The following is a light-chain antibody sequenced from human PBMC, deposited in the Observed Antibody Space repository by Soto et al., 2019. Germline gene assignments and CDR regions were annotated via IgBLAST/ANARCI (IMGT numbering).Light chain of an antibody. J-gene: IGLJ1*01. CDR2: DVS. CDR3: CSYVGTFYV. V-gene: IGLV2-11*01. CDR1: SSDFGGYNY. Sequence: QSALTQPRSVPGSPGQSVTISCTGTSSDFGGYNYVSWYQHHPGKAPKLMIYDVSERPSGVPDRFSGSKSGNTASLTISGLQAEDEADYYCCSYVGTFYVFGTGTKVTVL.